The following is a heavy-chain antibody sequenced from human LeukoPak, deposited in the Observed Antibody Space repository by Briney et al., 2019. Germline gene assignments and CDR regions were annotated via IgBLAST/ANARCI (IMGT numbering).Heavy chain of an antibody. J-gene: IGHJ4*02. D-gene: IGHD1-26*01. CDR1: GGSIGSSSYY. CDR2: IYYSGSP. Sequence: SETLSLTCTVSGGSIGSSSYYWGWIRQPPGKGLGWIGSIYYSGSPYYNPSLESRVTISVDTSKNQFSLNLSSVTAADTAVYYCARHSGGTYYTPLNNWGQGTLVTVSS. V-gene: IGHV4-39*01. CDR3: ARHSGGTYYTPLNN.